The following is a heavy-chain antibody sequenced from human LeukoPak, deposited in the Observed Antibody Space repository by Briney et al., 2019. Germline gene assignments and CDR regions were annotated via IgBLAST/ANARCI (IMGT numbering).Heavy chain of an antibody. J-gene: IGHJ6*03. V-gene: IGHV3-23*01. Sequence: LPGGSLRLSCAASGFTFSSYAVSWVRQAPGKGLEWVSAISGSGGSTYYADSVKGRFTISRDNSKSTLYLQMNSLRAEDTAVYYCARVSWYSSSWYYYYYMDVWGKGTTVTISS. CDR2: ISGSGGST. CDR1: GFTFSSYA. D-gene: IGHD6-13*01. CDR3: ARVSWYSSSWYYYYYMDV.